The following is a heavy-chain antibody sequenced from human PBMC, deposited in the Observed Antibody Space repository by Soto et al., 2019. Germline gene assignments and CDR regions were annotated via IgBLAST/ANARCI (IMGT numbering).Heavy chain of an antibody. CDR3: ARVSSSWYKDYFDY. Sequence: QVQLVQSGAEVKKPGSSVKVSCKASGGTFSNYAISWVRQAPGQGLEWMGGIIPIFGTTNYAQRFQGRVTITADESTSTAYMELSSLRSEDTAVYYCARVSSSWYKDYFDYWGQGILVTVSS. D-gene: IGHD6-13*01. J-gene: IGHJ4*02. CDR2: IIPIFGTT. V-gene: IGHV1-69*12. CDR1: GGTFSNYA.